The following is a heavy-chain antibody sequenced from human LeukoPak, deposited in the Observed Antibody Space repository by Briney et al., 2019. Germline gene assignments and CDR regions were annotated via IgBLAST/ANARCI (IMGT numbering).Heavy chain of an antibody. CDR2: IKSKSDGGTT. V-gene: IGHV3-15*01. D-gene: IGHD5-18*01. CDR3: STDLAAMVRAIDY. Sequence: GGSLRLSCTVSGFTVSSNSWSWVRQAPGKGLEWVGRIKSKSDGGTTDYTAPVKGRFTISRDDSKNMLHLQMNSLKTEDTAVYYCSTDLAAMVRAIDYWGHGTLVTVSS. CDR1: GFTVSSNS. J-gene: IGHJ4*01.